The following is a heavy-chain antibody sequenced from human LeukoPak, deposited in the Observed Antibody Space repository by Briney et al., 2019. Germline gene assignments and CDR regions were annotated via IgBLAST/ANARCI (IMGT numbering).Heavy chain of an antibody. Sequence: GGSLRLSCAASGFTFSSYAMSWVRQAPGKGLEWVSAISGSGGSTYYADSVKGRFTISRDNSKNTLYLQMNSLRAEDTAVYYCAKVQEELSTSRLRYFDWLASPKLLFDYWGQGTLVTVSS. J-gene: IGHJ4*02. V-gene: IGHV3-23*01. CDR1: GFTFSSYA. CDR3: AKVQEELSTSRLRYFDWLASPKLLFDY. D-gene: IGHD3-9*01. CDR2: ISGSGGST.